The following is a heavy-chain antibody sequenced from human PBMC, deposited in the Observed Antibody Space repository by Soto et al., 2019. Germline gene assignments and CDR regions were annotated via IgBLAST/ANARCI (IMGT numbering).Heavy chain of an antibody. J-gene: IGHJ6*02. D-gene: IGHD3-10*01. Sequence: GSLRLSCAASGFTFSSYSMNWVRQAPGKGLEWVSSISSSSSYIYYADSVKDRFTISRDNAKNSLYLQMNSLRAEDTAVYYCARATYYGSGSYYYGMDVWGQGTTVTVSS. CDR2: ISSSSSYI. CDR1: GFTFSSYS. V-gene: IGHV3-21*01. CDR3: ARATYYGSGSYYYGMDV.